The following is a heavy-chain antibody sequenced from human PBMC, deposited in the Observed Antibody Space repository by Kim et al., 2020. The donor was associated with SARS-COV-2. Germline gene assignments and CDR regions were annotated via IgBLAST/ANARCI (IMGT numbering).Heavy chain of an antibody. D-gene: IGHD2-21*02. Sequence: DCVKGPFTISRENSENTLYLQMKSLRAEDTAVYYCAKGHLVVVTAIPGDYWGQGTLVTGSS. J-gene: IGHJ4*02. CDR3: AKGHLVVVTAIPGDY. V-gene: IGHV3-23*01.